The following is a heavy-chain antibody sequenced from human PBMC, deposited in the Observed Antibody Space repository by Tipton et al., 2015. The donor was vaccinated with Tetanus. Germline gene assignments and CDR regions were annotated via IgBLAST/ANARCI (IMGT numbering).Heavy chain of an antibody. D-gene: IGHD1-26*01. CDR3: TASGIVGSVYRVDC. Sequence: SLRLSCATSGLFFKNARMNWVRQAPGKGLEWVGRIKNKADGGTTDYSARVKDRISISRDDSKVTLFLQMNSLKTEDTDVYYCTASGIVGSVYRVDCWGRWTLVVVSS. V-gene: IGHV3-15*07. CDR2: IKNKADGGTT. CDR1: GLFFKNAR. J-gene: IGHJ4*02.